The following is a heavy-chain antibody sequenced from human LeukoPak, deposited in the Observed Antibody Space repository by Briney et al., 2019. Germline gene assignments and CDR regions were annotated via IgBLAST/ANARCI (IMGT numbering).Heavy chain of an antibody. CDR2: IYSGGST. V-gene: IGHV3-53*04. CDR3: ASVRYSSSWPYYYYNGMDV. J-gene: IGHJ6*02. D-gene: IGHD6-13*01. CDR1: GFTVSSNH. Sequence: GGSLTQTFAASGFTVSSNHLSCVRQAPGKGLEWVSVIYSGGSTYYADSVKGRFTISRHNSKNTLYLQMNSLRAEDTAVYYCASVRYSSSWPYYYYNGMDVWGQGTIVTVSS.